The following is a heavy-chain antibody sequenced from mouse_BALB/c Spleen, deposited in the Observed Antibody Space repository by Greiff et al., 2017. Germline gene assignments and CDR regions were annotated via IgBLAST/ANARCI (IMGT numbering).Heavy chain of an antibody. CDR1: GFTFTDYY. J-gene: IGHJ4*01. Sequence: EVKLVESGGGLVQPGGSLRLSCATSGFTFTDYYMSWVRQPPGKALEWLGFIRNKANGYTTEDSASVKGRFTISRVNSQSILYLQMNTLRAEDSATYYCASYIVDYGKDYAMDYWGQGTSVTVSS. CDR3: ASYIVDYGKDYAMDY. CDR2: IRNKANGYTT. V-gene: IGHV7-3*02. D-gene: IGHD2-1*01.